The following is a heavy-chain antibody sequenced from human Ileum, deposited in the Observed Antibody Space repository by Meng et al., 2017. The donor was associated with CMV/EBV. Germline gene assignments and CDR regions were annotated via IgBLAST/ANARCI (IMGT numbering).Heavy chain of an antibody. Sequence: QVQLQESGPGLVKPSQTLSLPCNVSGASVSSGDYYWTWIRQPAGKGLQYIGRVYRTGSTNYNPSLKSRVTMFVDPSNNQFSLRLTSVTAADTAFYYCARMPYNWNYFDYWGQGTLVTVSS. V-gene: IGHV4-61*02. D-gene: IGHD1-1*01. CDR1: GASVSSGDYY. J-gene: IGHJ4*02. CDR2: VYRTGST. CDR3: ARMPYNWNYFDY.